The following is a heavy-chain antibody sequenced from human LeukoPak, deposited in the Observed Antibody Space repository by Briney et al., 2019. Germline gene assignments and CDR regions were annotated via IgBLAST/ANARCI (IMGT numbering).Heavy chain of an antibody. V-gene: IGHV3-53*01. CDR3: ARGAGYNYPYYFDY. CDR1: GFTVSSNH. J-gene: IGHJ4*02. CDR2: IYGGGNI. D-gene: IGHD5-24*01. Sequence: GGSLRLSCAASGFTVSSNHMNWVRQAPGKGLEWVSVIYGGGNIYYADSVKGRFTISRDNSKNTLYLQMNSLRAEDTAVYYCARGAGYNYPYYFDYWGQGTLVTVSS.